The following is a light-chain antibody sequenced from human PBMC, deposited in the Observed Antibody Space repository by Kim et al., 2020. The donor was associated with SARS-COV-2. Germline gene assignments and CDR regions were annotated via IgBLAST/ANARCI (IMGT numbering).Light chain of an antibody. CDR3: LQHNTYPIT. V-gene: IGKV1-17*01. CDR1: QDIRND. J-gene: IGKJ5*01. CDR2: GAS. Sequence: ASVRDRVTLPCRASQDIRNDLGWYQQNPGRAPKRLIYGASSLQSGVPSRFSGSGSGTEFTLTISSVQPEDFATYFCLQHNTYPITFGQGTRLEIK.